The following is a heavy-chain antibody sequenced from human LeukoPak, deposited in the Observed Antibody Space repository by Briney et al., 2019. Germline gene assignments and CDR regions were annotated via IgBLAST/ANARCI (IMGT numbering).Heavy chain of an antibody. Sequence: GGSLRLSCAASGFTFSSYWMSWVRQAPGKGLEWVSAISGSGGSTYYADSVKGRFTISRDNSKNTLYLQMNSLRAEDTAVYYCAKDSSGYYSPIDYWGQGTLVTVSS. CDR2: ISGSGGST. CDR1: GFTFSSYW. V-gene: IGHV3-23*01. CDR3: AKDSSGYYSPIDY. J-gene: IGHJ4*02. D-gene: IGHD3-22*01.